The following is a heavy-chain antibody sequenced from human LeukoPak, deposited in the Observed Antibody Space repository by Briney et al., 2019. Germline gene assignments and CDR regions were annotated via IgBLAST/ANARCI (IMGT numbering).Heavy chain of an antibody. Sequence: GGSLRLSCTGSGFTFSHYGMHWVRQAPGKGLEWVSLIWSDASETKYVDSVRGRFTTSRDNSKSTVYLQLNSLRDDDTAVYYCVRGCSSGAACYYFDHWGRGTLVTVSS. CDR3: VRGCSSGAACYYFDH. CDR1: GFTFSHYG. D-gene: IGHD2-15*01. J-gene: IGHJ4*02. V-gene: IGHV3-33*01. CDR2: IWSDASET.